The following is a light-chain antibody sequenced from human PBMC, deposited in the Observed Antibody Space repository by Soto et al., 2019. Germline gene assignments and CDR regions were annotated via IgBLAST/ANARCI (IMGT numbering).Light chain of an antibody. Sequence: DIVVTQSPDSLAVSLGERATINCKSSQSVLYNSNDRNYLAWYQQKAGQAPKMLIYWASTRESGVPGRFRGSGSGTDFTLTITNLQPEDVAVYFCQQYYRTPLTFGGGTRVEIK. CDR2: WAS. J-gene: IGKJ4*01. CDR3: QQYYRTPLT. CDR1: QSVLYNSNDRNY. V-gene: IGKV4-1*01.